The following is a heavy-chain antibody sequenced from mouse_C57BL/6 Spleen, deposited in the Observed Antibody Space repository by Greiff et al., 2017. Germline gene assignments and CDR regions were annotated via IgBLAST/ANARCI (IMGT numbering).Heavy chain of an antibody. CDR2: ILPGSGST. Sequence: QVQLKQSGAELMKPGASVKLSCKATGYTFTGYWIEWVKQRPGHGLEWIGEILPGSGSTNYNEKFKGKATFTADTSSNTAYMQLSSLTTEDSAIYYCARENGRIYYGSSYWYFDVWGTGTTVTVSS. CDR1: GYTFTGYW. D-gene: IGHD1-1*01. V-gene: IGHV1-9*01. J-gene: IGHJ1*03. CDR3: ARENGRIYYGSSYWYFDV.